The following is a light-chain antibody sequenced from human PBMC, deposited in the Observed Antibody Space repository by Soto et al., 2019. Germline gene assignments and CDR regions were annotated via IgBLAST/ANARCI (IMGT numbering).Light chain of an antibody. V-gene: IGKV1D-12*01. Sequence: DIQMTQSPSSVSASVGDRVTITCRASQDIAGWLAWFQQKPGRAPRLLIYAVSILETGVPSRFSGSGSGTDFTLTISSLQPEDFAIYYCQRYNNWPLTFGGGTKVESK. CDR1: QDIAGW. J-gene: IGKJ4*01. CDR3: QRYNNWPLT. CDR2: AVS.